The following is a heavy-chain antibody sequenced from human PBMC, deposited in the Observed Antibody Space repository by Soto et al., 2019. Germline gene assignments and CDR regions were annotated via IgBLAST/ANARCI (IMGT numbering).Heavy chain of an antibody. V-gene: IGHV1-69*12. D-gene: IGHD1-1*01. J-gene: IGHJ6*02. CDR2: IIPIFKTP. CDR3: ARDKTGTNYYNGLDV. CDR1: GGTFNTYA. Sequence: QVQLVQSGAEVKKPGSSVKVSCKASGGTFNTYAISWVRQAPGQGLEWMGGIIPIFKTPNYAQRFQGRVTITADESTSTAYMELSSLRSEDTALYYCARDKTGTNYYNGLDVWGQGTTVTVSS.